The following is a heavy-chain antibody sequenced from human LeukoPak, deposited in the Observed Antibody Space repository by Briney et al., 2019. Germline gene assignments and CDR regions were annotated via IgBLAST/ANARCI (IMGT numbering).Heavy chain of an antibody. CDR2: VTGDGSGS. CDR3: VRDSSGTYPLDY. J-gene: IGHJ4*02. D-gene: IGHD3-10*01. V-gene: IGHV3-74*01. Sequence: GGSLRLSCAASGFTFSDYWMHWVRQAPGKGLVWVSYVTGDGSGSGYADSLKGRFTTSRDNAKNTVYLQMDSLRAEDTAVYYCVRDSSGTYPLDYWGRGTLVTVSS. CDR1: GFTFSDYW.